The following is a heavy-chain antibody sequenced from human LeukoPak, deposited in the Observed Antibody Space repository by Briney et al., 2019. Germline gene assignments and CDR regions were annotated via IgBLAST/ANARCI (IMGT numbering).Heavy chain of an antibody. CDR1: GGSISPYY. Sequence: SETLSLTCTVSGGSISPYYWSWIRQPPGKGLEWLGYIYYSGNTDYNPSLKSRVATSVDTSKNQFSLKLSSVTAADTAVYYCARSTGSTMFIDYWGQGTLVTVSS. D-gene: IGHD3-10*02. J-gene: IGHJ4*02. CDR3: ARSTGSTMFIDY. CDR2: IYYSGNT. V-gene: IGHV4-59*01.